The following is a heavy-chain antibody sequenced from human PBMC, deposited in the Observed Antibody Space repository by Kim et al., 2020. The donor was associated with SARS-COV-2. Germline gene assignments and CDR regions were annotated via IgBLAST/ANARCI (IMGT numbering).Heavy chain of an antibody. J-gene: IGHJ4*02. V-gene: IGHV3-23*01. D-gene: IGHD6-6*01. CDR3: AKRRVIAARPAYMDYDY. Sequence: VKGRFTISRDNSKNTLYLQMNSLRAEDTAVYYCAKRRVIAARPAYMDYDYWGQGTLVTVSS.